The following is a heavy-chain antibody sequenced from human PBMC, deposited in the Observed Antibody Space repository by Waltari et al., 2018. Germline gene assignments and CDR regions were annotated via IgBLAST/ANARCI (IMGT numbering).Heavy chain of an antibody. V-gene: IGHV4-39*07. CDR1: GGSISSSSYY. D-gene: IGHD3-22*01. Sequence: QLQLQESGPGLVKPSETLSLTCTVSGGSISSSSYYWGWIRQPPGKGLEWIGSIYYRGSTYYNPSLKSRVTISVDTSKNQFSLKLSSVTAADTAVYYCATIRGYYYDFPDYWGQGTLVTVSS. CDR3: ATIRGYYYDFPDY. J-gene: IGHJ4*02. CDR2: IYYRGST.